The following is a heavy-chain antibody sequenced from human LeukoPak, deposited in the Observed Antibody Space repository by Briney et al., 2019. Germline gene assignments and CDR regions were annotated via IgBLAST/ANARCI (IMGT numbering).Heavy chain of an antibody. CDR1: GDSISSYF. J-gene: IGHJ4*02. CDR2: IYDSGST. CDR3: VRGRLTREMLPLGY. V-gene: IGHV4-59*01. D-gene: IGHD2-8*01. Sequence: SETLSLTCTVSGDSISSYFWTWIRQPPGKGLEWIGYIYDSGSTNYNPSLKSRVTISIDTSKKQFSLKLRSVTAADTAVYYCVRGRLTREMLPLGYWGQGALVTVTS.